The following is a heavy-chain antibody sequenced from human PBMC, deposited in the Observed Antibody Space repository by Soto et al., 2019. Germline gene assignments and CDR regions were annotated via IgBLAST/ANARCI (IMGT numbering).Heavy chain of an antibody. CDR2: ISYDGSNK. CDR3: AKDRRGAKNLYYFDY. CDR1: GFTFSSYG. J-gene: IGHJ4*02. V-gene: IGHV3-30*18. D-gene: IGHD1-26*01. Sequence: QVQLVESGGGVVQPGRSLRLSCAASGFTFSSYGMHWVRQAPGKGLEWVAVISYDGSNKYYADSVKGRFTISRDNSKNTLYLQMNSLRAEDTAVYYCAKDRRGAKNLYYFDYWSQGTLVTVSS.